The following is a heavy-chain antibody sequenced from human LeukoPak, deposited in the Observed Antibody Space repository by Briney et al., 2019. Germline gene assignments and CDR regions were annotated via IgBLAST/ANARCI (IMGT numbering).Heavy chain of an antibody. V-gene: IGHV4-31*03. J-gene: IGHJ5*02. Sequence: TSETLSLTCTVSGGSISSGGNYWSWIRQHPGKGLEWIGCIYYSGSTYYNPSLKSRVTISVDTSKNQFSLELSSVTAADTAVYYCARDQGYSSSWYGWFDPWGQGTLVTVSS. CDR2: IYYSGST. CDR1: GGSISSGGNY. CDR3: ARDQGYSSSWYGWFDP. D-gene: IGHD6-13*01.